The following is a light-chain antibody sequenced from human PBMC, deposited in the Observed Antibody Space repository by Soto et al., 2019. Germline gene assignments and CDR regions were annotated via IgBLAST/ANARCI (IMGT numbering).Light chain of an antibody. CDR2: DAS. J-gene: IGKJ1*01. V-gene: IGKV1-5*01. Sequence: DIQMTQSPSTLSASVGDRVTITCRASQSISSWLAWYQQKPGKAPKLLIYDASSLESGVPSRFSGSGSGTKFTLTISSLQPDDFATYYCQQYNSYSSWAFDQGTKVEIK. CDR3: QQYNSYSSWA. CDR1: QSISSW.